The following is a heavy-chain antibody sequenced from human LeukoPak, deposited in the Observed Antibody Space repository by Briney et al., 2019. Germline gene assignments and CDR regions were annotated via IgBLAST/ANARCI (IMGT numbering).Heavy chain of an antibody. CDR3: ARGRETRYGNTDLAHYYYYYYMDV. V-gene: IGHV1-18*01. J-gene: IGHJ6*03. CDR1: GYTFTSYG. D-gene: IGHD1/OR15-1a*01. CDR2: ISAYNGNT. Sequence: ASVKVSCKASGYTFTSYGISWVRQAPGRGLEWMGWISAYNGNTNYAQKLQGRVTMTTDTSTSTAYMELRSLRSDDTAVYYCARGRETRYGNTDLAHYYYYYYMDVWGKGTTVTVSS.